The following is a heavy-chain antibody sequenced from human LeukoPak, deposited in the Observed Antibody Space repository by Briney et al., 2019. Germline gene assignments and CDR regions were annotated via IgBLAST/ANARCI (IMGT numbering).Heavy chain of an antibody. J-gene: IGHJ4*02. CDR2: INSGGST. V-gene: IGHV3-66*01. CDR3: ASGAGTELFDY. CDR1: GFTVSSNY. D-gene: IGHD6-19*01. Sequence: GGSLRLSCAASGFTVSSNYMSWVRQAPGKGLEWVSVINSGGSTYYADSVKGRFTISRDNSKNTLYLQMNSLRAEDTAVYYCASGAGTELFDYWGQGTLVTVSS.